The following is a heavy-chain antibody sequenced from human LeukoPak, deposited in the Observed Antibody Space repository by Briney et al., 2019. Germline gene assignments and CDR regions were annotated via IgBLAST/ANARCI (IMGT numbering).Heavy chain of an antibody. Sequence: PGGSLRVSCAASGFTFSSYSMNWVRQAPGKGLEWVSSISSSSSYIYYADSVKGRFTISRDNAKNSLYLQMNSLRAEDTAVYYCARDDEVSSRVVLYYGMDVWGQGTTVTVSS. CDR2: ISSSSSYI. CDR1: GFTFSSYS. D-gene: IGHD6-13*01. J-gene: IGHJ6*02. CDR3: ARDDEVSSRVVLYYGMDV. V-gene: IGHV3-21*01.